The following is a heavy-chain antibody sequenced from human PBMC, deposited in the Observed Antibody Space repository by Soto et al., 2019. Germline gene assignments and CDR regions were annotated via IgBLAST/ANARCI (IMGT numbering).Heavy chain of an antibody. V-gene: IGHV3-30*18. CDR3: AKKESGYSNPPYFDY. CDR2: ISYDGSNK. D-gene: IGHD5-12*01. J-gene: IGHJ4*02. Sequence: GGSLRLSCAASGFTFSSYGMHWVGQAPGKGLEWVAVISYDGSNKYYADSVKGRFTISRNNSKNTLYLQMNSLRAEDTAVHYCAKKESGYSNPPYFDYWGQGTLVTVSS. CDR1: GFTFSSYG.